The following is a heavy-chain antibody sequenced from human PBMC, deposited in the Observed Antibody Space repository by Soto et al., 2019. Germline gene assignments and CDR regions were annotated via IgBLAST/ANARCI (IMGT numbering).Heavy chain of an antibody. V-gene: IGHV1-2*02. Sequence: ASVKVSCKASGYTFTDYYIHWLRQAPGQGLEWMGWLNPNSGGTTYAEKFRGRVTMTRDTSITTAYMELSRLGSDDTAVYYCARDDGQSRDIFDIWGQGTMVTVSS. CDR1: GYTFTDYY. CDR3: ARDDGQSRDIFDI. D-gene: IGHD2-15*01. CDR2: LNPNSGGT. J-gene: IGHJ3*02.